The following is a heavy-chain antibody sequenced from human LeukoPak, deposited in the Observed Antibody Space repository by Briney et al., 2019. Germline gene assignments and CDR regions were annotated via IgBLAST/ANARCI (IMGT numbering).Heavy chain of an antibody. V-gene: IGHV3-30*04. Sequence: GRSLRLSCAASGFTFSSYAMYWVRQAPGKGLEWVATISHDGTYKYYADSMKGRFTISRDKSKNTLDLQMISLRAEDTAVYLCARGRYYDILTGLPRGGYFDLWGRGTLVTVSS. D-gene: IGHD3-9*01. CDR2: ISHDGTYK. CDR3: ARGRYYDILTGLPRGGYFDL. J-gene: IGHJ2*01. CDR1: GFTFSSYA.